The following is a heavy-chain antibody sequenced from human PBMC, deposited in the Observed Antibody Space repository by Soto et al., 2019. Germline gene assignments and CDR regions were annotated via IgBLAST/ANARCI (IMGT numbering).Heavy chain of an antibody. Sequence: EALTLTGAVSNGSLSSNYWSWIRQSPGKGLEWIGNIYYSGSTNYNPSLKSRVTMSVDTSKNQFTLKLSSVTAADTGVYFCARSFMVPVDFFDSWGQGTLVTVSS. CDR3: ARSFMVPVDFFDS. CDR2: IYYSGST. J-gene: IGHJ4*02. V-gene: IGHV4-59*01. D-gene: IGHD3-10*01. CDR1: NGSLSSNY.